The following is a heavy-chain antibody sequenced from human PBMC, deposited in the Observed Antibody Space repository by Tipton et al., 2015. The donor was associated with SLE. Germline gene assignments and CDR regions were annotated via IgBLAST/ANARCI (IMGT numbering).Heavy chain of an antibody. CDR1: GFSFSSYT. CDR2: ISPRSDYI. D-gene: IGHD2-21*01. Sequence: GSLRLSCAASGFSFSSYTMNWVRLAPGKGLEWVSSISPRSDYIYHADSVKGRLTISRDNAKNSLFLQMNSLRAEDTAVYFCARSPPYCGDCFWGHYDYWGQGTLVTVSS. J-gene: IGHJ4*02. V-gene: IGHV3-21*01. CDR3: ARSPPYCGDCFWGHYDY.